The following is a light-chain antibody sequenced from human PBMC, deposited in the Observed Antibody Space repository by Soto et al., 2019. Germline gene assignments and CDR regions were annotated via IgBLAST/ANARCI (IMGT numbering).Light chain of an antibody. Sequence: DLVMTQTPLSLSVTPGQPASISCTSSQRLLHSDGQTYLFWYLQKPGQPPQLLIYEVSNRFSGXXXXXXXXXXXXXXXXXIXRVEAEDVGVYYCMHSIQTPYTFGQGTKLEIK. CDR2: EVS. J-gene: IGKJ2*01. CDR1: QRLLHSDGQTY. CDR3: MHSIQTPYT. V-gene: IGKV2D-29*01.